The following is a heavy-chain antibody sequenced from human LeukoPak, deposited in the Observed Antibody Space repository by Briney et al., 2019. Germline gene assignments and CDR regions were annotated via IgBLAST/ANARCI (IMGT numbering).Heavy chain of an antibody. CDR2: IYYSGST. J-gene: IGHJ5*02. CDR1: GGSISSYY. D-gene: IGHD5-12*01. Sequence: SETLSLTCTVSGGSISSYYWSWIRQPPGKGLEWIGYIYYSGSTNYNPSLKSRVTISVDTSKNQFSLKLSSVTAADTAVYYCARDQYSGYDLHWFDPWGQGTLVTVSS. V-gene: IGHV4-59*01. CDR3: ARDQYSGYDLHWFDP.